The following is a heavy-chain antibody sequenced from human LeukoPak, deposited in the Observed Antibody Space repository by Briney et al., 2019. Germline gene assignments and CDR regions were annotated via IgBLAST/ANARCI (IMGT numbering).Heavy chain of an antibody. Sequence: SETLSLTCTVSGGSISSYYWSWIRQPPGKGLEWIGYIYYSGSTNYNPSLKSRLTISVDTSKNQFSLKLSSVTAADTAVYYCARGTISPRCSGGSCRWFDPWGQGTLVTVSS. V-gene: IGHV4-59*01. CDR3: ARGTISPRCSGGSCRWFDP. J-gene: IGHJ5*02. CDR2: IYYSGST. D-gene: IGHD2-15*01. CDR1: GGSISSYY.